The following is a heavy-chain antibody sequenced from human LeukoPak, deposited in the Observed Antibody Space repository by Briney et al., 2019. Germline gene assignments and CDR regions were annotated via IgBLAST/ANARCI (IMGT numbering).Heavy chain of an antibody. CDR1: GFAFDDYG. D-gene: IGHD6-13*01. Sequence: GGSLRLSCAASGFAFDDYGMTWVRQAPGKGLEWVSDINWNGGSTSYADSVKGRFTISRDNAKNSLYLQMNGLRAEDTALYYCARSSLSRQLGSIDYWGQGTLVTVSS. J-gene: IGHJ4*02. CDR2: INWNGGST. V-gene: IGHV3-20*04. CDR3: ARSSLSRQLGSIDY.